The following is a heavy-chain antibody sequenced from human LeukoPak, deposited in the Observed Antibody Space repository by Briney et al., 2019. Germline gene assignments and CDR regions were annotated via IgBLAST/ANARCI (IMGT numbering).Heavy chain of an antibody. CDR3: ARAYYYDSSPEDY. Sequence: ASVKVSCKASGYTFTGYYMHWVRQAPGQGFEWMGWINPNSGGKNYAQKFQGRVTMTRDTSISTAYMELSRLRSDDTAVYYCARAYYYDSSPEDYWGQGTLVTVSS. D-gene: IGHD3-22*01. V-gene: IGHV1-2*02. CDR2: INPNSGGK. CDR1: GYTFTGYY. J-gene: IGHJ4*02.